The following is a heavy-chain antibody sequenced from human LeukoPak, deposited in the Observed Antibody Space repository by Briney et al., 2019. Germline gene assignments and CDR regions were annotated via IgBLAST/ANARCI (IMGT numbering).Heavy chain of an antibody. D-gene: IGHD6-6*01. J-gene: IGHJ4*02. V-gene: IGHV5-51*01. Sequence: GEPLKIPCKRSGYSFTSYWIGWVRQMPGKGLKWMGIIYPGDSDTCYSPPLQGQVTITPDQYISIACQLWSSLKTSDTAMYYCYSMAARRFDYWGQGTLVTVSS. CDR3: YSMAARRFDY. CDR1: GYSFTSYW. CDR2: IYPGDSDT.